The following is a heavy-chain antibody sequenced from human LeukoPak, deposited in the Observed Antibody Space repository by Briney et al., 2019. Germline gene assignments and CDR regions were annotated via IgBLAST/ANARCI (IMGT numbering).Heavy chain of an antibody. J-gene: IGHJ3*02. CDR2: IIPILGIA. V-gene: IGHV1-69*02. CDR1: GGAFSSYT. CDR3: ARYTLWDCSSTSCYTGAFDI. Sequence: SVKVSCKASGGAFSSYTISWVRQAPGQGLGWMGRIIPILGIANYAQKFRGRVTITADKSTSTAYMELSSLRSEDTAVYYCARYTLWDCSSTSCYTGAFDIWGQGTMVTVSS. D-gene: IGHD2-2*02.